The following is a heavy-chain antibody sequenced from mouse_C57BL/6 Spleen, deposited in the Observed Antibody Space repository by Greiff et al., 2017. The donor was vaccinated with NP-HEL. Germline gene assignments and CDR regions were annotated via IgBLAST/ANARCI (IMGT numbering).Heavy chain of an antibody. D-gene: IGHD4-1*01. CDR2: IGPSDSYT. V-gene: IGHV1-69*01. J-gene: IGHJ2*01. Sequence: QVQLQQPGAELVMPGASVKLSCKASGYTFTSYWMHWVKQRPGQGLEWIGEIGPSDSYTNYTQKFKGKSTLTVDKSSSTAYMQLSSLTSEDSAVYYCARYLGPGYWGQGTTLTVSS. CDR1: GYTFTSYW. CDR3: ARYLGPGY.